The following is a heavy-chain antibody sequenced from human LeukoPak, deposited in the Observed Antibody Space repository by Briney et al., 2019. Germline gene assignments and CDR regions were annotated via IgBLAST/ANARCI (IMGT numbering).Heavy chain of an antibody. CDR3: PKDNITIFGVAPKTYYYYYMDV. CDR1: GFTFDDYA. D-gene: IGHD3-3*01. Sequence: GGSLRLSCAASGFTFDDYAMHWVRQAPGKGLEWVSGISWNSGSIGYADSVKGRFTISRDNAKNSLYLQMNSLRADDTALYYCPKDNITIFGVAPKTYYYYYMDVWGKGTTVTVSS. J-gene: IGHJ6*03. CDR2: ISWNSGSI. V-gene: IGHV3-9*01.